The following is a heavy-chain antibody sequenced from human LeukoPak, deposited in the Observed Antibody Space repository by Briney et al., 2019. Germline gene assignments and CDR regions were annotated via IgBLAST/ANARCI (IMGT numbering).Heavy chain of an antibody. J-gene: IGHJ4*02. CDR2: INPNSGGT. CDR3: ARDRNYYDHNGNFDY. CDR1: GYTFSGYY. V-gene: IGHV1-2*02. D-gene: IGHD3-22*01. Sequence: ASVKVSCKASGYTFSGYYMHWVRQAPGQGLEWMGWINPNSGGTNYAQKFQGRVTLTRDTSLSTAYMELSRLRSDDTAVYYCARDRNYYDHNGNFDYWGQGNLVTVSS.